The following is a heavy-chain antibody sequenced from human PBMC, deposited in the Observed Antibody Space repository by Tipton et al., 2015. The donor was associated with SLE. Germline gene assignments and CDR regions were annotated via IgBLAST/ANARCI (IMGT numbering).Heavy chain of an antibody. CDR3: ARYADDYGDNAHALDI. J-gene: IGHJ3*02. CDR1: TYSISTGYY. V-gene: IGHV4-38-2*02. D-gene: IGHD4-17*01. Sequence: TLSLTCTVSTYSISTGYYWGWVRQPPGKGLEWIGSFYHSGDTYYNPSLKSRVTMSLDTSKTQFSLRLGSVTAADTAVYYCARYADDYGDNAHALDIWGQGTMVIVSS. CDR2: FYHSGDT.